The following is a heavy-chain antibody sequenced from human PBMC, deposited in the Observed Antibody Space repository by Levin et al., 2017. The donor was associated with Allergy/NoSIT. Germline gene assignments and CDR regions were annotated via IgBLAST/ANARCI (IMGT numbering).Heavy chain of an antibody. J-gene: IGHJ3*02. D-gene: IGHD6-6*01. CDR1: GFTFSGYT. CDR2: ISSGSTYI. CDR3: ASDGSYDTLDI. V-gene: IGHV3-21*01. Sequence: GGSLRLSCAASGFTFSGYTLNWVRQAPGKGLEWVSSISSGSTYIYYADSLKGRFTISRDDAKNSLSLQMNSLRVEDTAVYYCASDGSYDTLDIWGQGTMVTVSS.